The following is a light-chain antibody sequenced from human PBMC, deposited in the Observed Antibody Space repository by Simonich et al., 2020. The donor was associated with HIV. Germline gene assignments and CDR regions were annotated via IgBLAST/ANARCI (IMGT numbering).Light chain of an antibody. CDR2: KDS. V-gene: IGLV3-25*03. CDR1: ALPKQY. CDR3: QSADSSGTYWV. J-gene: IGLJ3*02. Sequence: SYELTQPPSVSVSPGQTARITCSGDALPKQYASWYQQKPGQAPGLVIYKDSERPSGIPERFSGSSSGKTVTLTISGVQAEDEADYYCQSADSSGTYWVFGGGTKLTVL.